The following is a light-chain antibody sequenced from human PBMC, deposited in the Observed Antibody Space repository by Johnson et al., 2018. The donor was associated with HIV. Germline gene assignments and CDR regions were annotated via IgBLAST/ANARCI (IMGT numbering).Light chain of an antibody. CDR2: ENN. CDR1: SSNIGNNY. Sequence: QSVLTQPPSVSAAPGQKVTISCSGSSSNIGNNYVSWYQQIPGTAPKLLIYENNKRPSGIPDRFSGSKSGTSATLGITGLQTGDEADYYCGTWDSGLSAGHVFGTGTKVTVL. CDR3: GTWDSGLSAGHV. V-gene: IGLV1-51*02. J-gene: IGLJ1*01.